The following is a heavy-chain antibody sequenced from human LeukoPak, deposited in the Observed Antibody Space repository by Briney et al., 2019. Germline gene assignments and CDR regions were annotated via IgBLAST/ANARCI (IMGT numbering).Heavy chain of an antibody. CDR2: FDPEDGET. J-gene: IGHJ5*02. V-gene: IGHV1-24*01. CDR1: GYTFTGYY. D-gene: IGHD2-2*01. Sequence: ASVKVSCKASGYTFTGYYMHWVRQAPGKGLEWMGGFDPEDGETIYAQKFQGRVTMTEDTSTGTAYMELSSLRSEDTAVYYCATTPPPSSTSPGEFGFDPWGQGTLVTVSS. CDR3: ATTPPPSSTSPGEFGFDP.